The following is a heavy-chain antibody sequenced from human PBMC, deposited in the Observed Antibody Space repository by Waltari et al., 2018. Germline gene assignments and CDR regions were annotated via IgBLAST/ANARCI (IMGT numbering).Heavy chain of an antibody. Sequence: QVQLVQSGAEVKKPGASVRVSCKASGYTLTDYYIHWVRQAPGQGLGWMGWISPNSGGTNYAQMFQGRVTMIRDTSIGTVYMELSRLRSDDTAIYYCARNSNTVGVTSAFDIWGQGTMVTVSS. V-gene: IGHV1-2*02. CDR1: GYTLTDYY. D-gene: IGHD1-26*01. CDR2: ISPNSGGT. J-gene: IGHJ3*02. CDR3: ARNSNTVGVTSAFDI.